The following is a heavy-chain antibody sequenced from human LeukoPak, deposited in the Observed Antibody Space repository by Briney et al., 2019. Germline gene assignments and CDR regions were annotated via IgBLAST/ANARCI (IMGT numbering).Heavy chain of an antibody. Sequence: PSETLSLTCTVSGASISSGGYHWSWLRQHPGKGLEWIGNDGSTSYNPSLKSRLTISVGTSKNQFSLKLRSVTAADTAIYYCAIYFVDGGGRGTWGQGTLVTVSS. CDR1: GASISSGGYH. CDR2: DGST. D-gene: IGHD2/OR15-2a*01. J-gene: IGHJ4*02. V-gene: IGHV4-31*03. CDR3: AIYFVDGGGRGT.